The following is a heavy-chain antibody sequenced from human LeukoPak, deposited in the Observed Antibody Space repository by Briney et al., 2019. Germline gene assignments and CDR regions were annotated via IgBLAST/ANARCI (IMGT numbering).Heavy chain of an antibody. Sequence: PGGSLRLSCAASGFTVSSNYMSWVRQAPGKGLEWVSVIYSGGSTYYADSVKGRFTISRDNGKNSLYLQLNSLRVEDMAVYYCARDDKWAFDYWGQGTLVTVSS. V-gene: IGHV3-66*01. J-gene: IGHJ4*02. CDR3: ARDDKWAFDY. CDR1: GFTVSSNY. CDR2: IYSGGST. D-gene: IGHD1-26*01.